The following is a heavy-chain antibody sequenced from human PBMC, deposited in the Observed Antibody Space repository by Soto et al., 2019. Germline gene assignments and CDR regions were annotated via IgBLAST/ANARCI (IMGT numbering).Heavy chain of an antibody. CDR3: ARERSSGAFDI. J-gene: IGHJ3*02. CDR1: GYTFTSYD. D-gene: IGHD1-26*01. V-gene: IGHV1-8*01. Sequence: VSVKVSCKTSGYTFTSYDINGARQATGQGLEWMGWMNPNSGNTAYAQKFQGRVTMTRNTSISTAYMELSSLRSEDTAVYYCARERSSGAFDIWGQGTMVTVSS. CDR2: MNPNSGNT.